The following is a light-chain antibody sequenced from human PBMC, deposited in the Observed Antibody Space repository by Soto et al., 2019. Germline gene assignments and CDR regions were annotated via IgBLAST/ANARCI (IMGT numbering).Light chain of an antibody. CDR3: QSYDSSLSVSYV. V-gene: IGLV1-40*01. Sequence: QSVLTQPPSVAGAPGQSVTIACTWISASIGAGYDVHWYQQRPGTAPKLLIYGNKNRPSGVPDRFSGSKSGTSASLAITGLQAEDEADYYCQSYDSSLSVSYVFGTGTKVTVL. CDR1: SASIGAGYD. J-gene: IGLJ1*01. CDR2: GNK.